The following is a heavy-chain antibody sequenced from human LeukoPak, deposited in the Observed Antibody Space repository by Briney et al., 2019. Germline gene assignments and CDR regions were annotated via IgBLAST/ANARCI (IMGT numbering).Heavy chain of an antibody. V-gene: IGHV4-30-2*01. D-gene: IGHD3-9*01. J-gene: IGHJ5*02. CDR2: IYHSGST. CDR3: ARGRYYDILTGYYKGYWFDP. CDR1: GGSISSGDYY. Sequence: SETLSLTCTVSGGSISSGDYYWSWIRQPPGKGLEWIGYIYHSGSTYYNPSLKSRVTISVDRSKNQFSLKLSSVTAADTAVFYCARGRYYDILTGYYKGYWFDPWGQGTLVTVSS.